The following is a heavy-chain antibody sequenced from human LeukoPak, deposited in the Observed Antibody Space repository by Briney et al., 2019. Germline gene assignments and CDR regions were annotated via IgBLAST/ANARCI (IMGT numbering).Heavy chain of an antibody. V-gene: IGHV3-7*01. Sequence: PGGSLRLSCAASGFTFSTYWMSWVRQAPGKGLEWVANIKQGGSDKFYVDSVKGRFTISRDNAKNSMYLQMNSLRAEDTAVYYCARVLPVASRDYWGQGTLVTVSS. CDR2: IKQGGSDK. D-gene: IGHD2-2*01. J-gene: IGHJ4*02. CDR3: ARVLPVASRDY. CDR1: GFTFSTYW.